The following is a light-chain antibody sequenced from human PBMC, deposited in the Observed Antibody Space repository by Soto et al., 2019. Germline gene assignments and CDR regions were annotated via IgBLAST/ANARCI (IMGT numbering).Light chain of an antibody. CDR1: SSDVGGYNY. CDR3: RSYTSSSTLLV. V-gene: IGLV2-14*01. J-gene: IGLJ1*01. CDR2: EVS. Sequence: QSVLTQPASVSGSPGQWITISCTGTSSDVGGYNYVSWYQQHPGKAPKLMIYEVSNRPSGVSNRFSGSKSGTTASLTISGLQAEDGADYYCRSYTSSSTLLVFGTGTKLTVL.